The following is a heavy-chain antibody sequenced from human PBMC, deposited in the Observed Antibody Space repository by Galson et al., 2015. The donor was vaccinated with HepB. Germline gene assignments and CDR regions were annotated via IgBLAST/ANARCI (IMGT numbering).Heavy chain of an antibody. Sequence: SLRLSCAASGFTFSSYAMSWVRQAPGKGLEYVSAMSGNTGDTYYADSVKGRFTISRDNSKNTLYLQMNSLRAEDTAVYYCAKRGLGYCSSTTCYKSFDYWGQGTQVTVSS. CDR1: GFTFSSYA. J-gene: IGHJ4*02. CDR2: MSGNTGDT. V-gene: IGHV3-23*01. D-gene: IGHD2-2*02. CDR3: AKRGLGYCSSTTCYKSFDY.